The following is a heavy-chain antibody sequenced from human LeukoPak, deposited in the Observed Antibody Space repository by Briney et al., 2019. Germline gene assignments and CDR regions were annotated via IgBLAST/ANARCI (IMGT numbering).Heavy chain of an antibody. J-gene: IGHJ4*02. CDR2: ITDSSSSM. Sequence: GGSLRLSCVASGITFSNYGMHWVRQAPGKGLEWVSSITDSSSSMYYADSVKGRFTISRDNAKNSLYLQMNSLRAEDTAVYYCARDFSSGSYYGDYYFDYWGQGTLVTVSS. CDR1: GITFSNYG. CDR3: ARDFSSGSYYGDYYFDY. D-gene: IGHD1-26*01. V-gene: IGHV3-21*01.